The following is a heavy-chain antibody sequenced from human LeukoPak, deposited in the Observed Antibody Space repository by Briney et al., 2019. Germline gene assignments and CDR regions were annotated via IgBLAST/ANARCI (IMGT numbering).Heavy chain of an antibody. CDR2: IRYDGNDK. V-gene: IGHV3-30*02. D-gene: IGHD5-12*01. CDR1: GFTFSSYG. CDR3: TKPRTPYSGYDYDGFDI. J-gene: IGHJ3*02. Sequence: PGGSLRLSCAASGFTFSSYGMHWVRQAPGKGLEWVAFIRYDGNDKDYADSVKGRITISRDKSKNTLYLQMNSLRVEDTAVYYCTKPRTPYSGYDYDGFDIWGQGTMVSVSS.